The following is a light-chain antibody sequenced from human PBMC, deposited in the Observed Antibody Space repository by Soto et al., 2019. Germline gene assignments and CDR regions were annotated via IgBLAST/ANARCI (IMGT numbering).Light chain of an antibody. V-gene: IGLV2-14*01. CDR2: EVS. CDR1: SGDVGGYKF. J-gene: IGLJ1*01. Sequence: QSALTQNASGSGSPGQSITISCTGTSGDVGGYKFVSWYQQHPGKAPKLMIYEVSNRPSGVSSRFSGSKSGNTASLTISGLQAEDVADYFCGSCTGSGYVFGTGPKAIVL. CDR3: GSCTGSGYV.